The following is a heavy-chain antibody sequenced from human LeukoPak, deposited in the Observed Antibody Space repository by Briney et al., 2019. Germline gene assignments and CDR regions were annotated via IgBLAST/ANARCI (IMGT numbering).Heavy chain of an antibody. J-gene: IGHJ4*02. D-gene: IGHD3-10*01. V-gene: IGHV1-2*02. CDR3: ARFTGSGSYYRDY. CDR2: INPNSGGT. CDR1: GYTFTSSY. Sequence: RASVKVSCKASGYTFTSSYMHWVRQAPGQGLEWMGWINPNSGGTNYAQKFQGRVTMTRDTSISTAYMELSRLRSDDTAVYYCARFTGSGSYYRDYWGQGTLVTVSS.